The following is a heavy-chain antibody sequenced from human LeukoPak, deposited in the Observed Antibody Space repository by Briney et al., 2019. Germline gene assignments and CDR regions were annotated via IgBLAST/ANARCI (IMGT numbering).Heavy chain of an antibody. CDR2: IIPILGTA. J-gene: IGHJ4*02. D-gene: IGHD1-26*01. V-gene: IGHV1-69*11. CDR3: ARDIVGASLY. Sequence: GASVKVSCKASGGTFSSYAISWVRQAPGQGLEWMGRIIPILGTANYAQKFQGRVTITTDESTSTAYMELSSLRSEDTAVYYCARDIVGASLYWGQGTLVTVSS. CDR1: GGTFSSYA.